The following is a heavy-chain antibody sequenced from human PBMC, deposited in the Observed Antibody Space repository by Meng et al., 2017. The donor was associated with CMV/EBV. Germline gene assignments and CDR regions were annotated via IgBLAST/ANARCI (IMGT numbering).Heavy chain of an antibody. D-gene: IGHD4-17*01. V-gene: IGHV3-7*01. CDR2: IKQDGSEK. CDR1: GFTFSSYW. CDR3: ARSQDYGALRGLGY. Sequence: GESLKISCAASGFTFSSYWMSWVRQAPGKGLEWVANIKQDGSEKYYVDSVKGRFTISRDNAKNSLYLQMNSLRAEDTAVYYCARSQDYGALRGLGYWGQGTLVTVSS. J-gene: IGHJ4*02.